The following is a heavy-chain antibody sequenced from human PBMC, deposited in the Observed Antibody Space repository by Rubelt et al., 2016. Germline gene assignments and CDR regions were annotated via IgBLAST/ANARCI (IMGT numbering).Heavy chain of an antibody. CDR1: GFTFSGYE. Sequence: GGSLRLSCAASGFTFSGYEMNWVRQAPGKGLEWVSYISDSGPTIYYADSVKGRFTISRANAKNSLYLTMDSLRAEDTAVYYCARRLRQDDAFDIWGQGTLVTVSS. CDR3: ARRLRQDDAFDI. J-gene: IGHJ3*02. CDR2: ISDSGPTI. V-gene: IGHV3-48*03.